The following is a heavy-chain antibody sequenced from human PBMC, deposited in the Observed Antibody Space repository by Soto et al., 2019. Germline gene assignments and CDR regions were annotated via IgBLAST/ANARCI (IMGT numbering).Heavy chain of an antibody. CDR3: AKDWTSYTMIVMVMGY. CDR1: GFTFSTNA. Sequence: GGSLRLSCAASGFTFSTNAMSWVRQAPGKGLEWVSSISGSGGSTYYIDSVKGRFTISRDNSKNTLYLQMNSLSAEDTAVYYCAKDWTSYTMIVMVMGYWGQGTLVTVSS. CDR2: ISGSGGST. D-gene: IGHD3-22*01. J-gene: IGHJ4*02. V-gene: IGHV3-23*01.